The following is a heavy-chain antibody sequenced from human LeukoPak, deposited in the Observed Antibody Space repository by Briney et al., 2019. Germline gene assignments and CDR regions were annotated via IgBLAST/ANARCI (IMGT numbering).Heavy chain of an antibody. D-gene: IGHD1-26*01. CDR1: GFTFSSYA. CDR3: AKDTSLPTTGPHYYYGMDV. CDR2: ISGSGGST. V-gene: IGHV3-23*01. J-gene: IGHJ6*02. Sequence: PGGSLRLSCAASGFTFSSYAMSWVRQAPGKGLEWVSAISGSGGSTYYADSVKGRFTISRDNSKNTLYLQMNSLRAEDTAVYYCAKDTSLPTTGPHYYYGMDVWGQGTTVTVSS.